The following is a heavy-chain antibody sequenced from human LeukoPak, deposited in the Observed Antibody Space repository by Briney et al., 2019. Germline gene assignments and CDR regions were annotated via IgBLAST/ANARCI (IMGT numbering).Heavy chain of an antibody. Sequence: ASVKVSCKASGYTFTSYAMNWVRQAPGQGLEWMGWINTNTGNPTYAQGFTGRFVFSLDTSVSTAYLQISSIKAEDTAVYYCARAYYYDSSGYYYVGYMDVWGKGTTVTVSS. CDR3: ARAYYYDSSGYYYVGYMDV. J-gene: IGHJ6*03. CDR1: GYTFTSYA. V-gene: IGHV7-4-1*02. D-gene: IGHD3-22*01. CDR2: INTNTGNP.